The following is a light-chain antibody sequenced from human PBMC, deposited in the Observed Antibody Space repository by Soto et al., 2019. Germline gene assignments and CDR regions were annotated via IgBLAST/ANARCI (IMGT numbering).Light chain of an antibody. V-gene: IGLV2-14*01. J-gene: IGLJ1*01. CDR1: SSDVGGYNY. CDR3: SSYTSSSTYV. CDR2: DVS. Sequence: QSALTQPASVSGSPGQSITISCTGTSSDVGGYNYVSWYQQHPGKAPKLMIYDVSNRTSGVSNRFSGSKSGNTASLTISGLPAEDEADYYCSSYTSSSTYVFGTWTKLTVL.